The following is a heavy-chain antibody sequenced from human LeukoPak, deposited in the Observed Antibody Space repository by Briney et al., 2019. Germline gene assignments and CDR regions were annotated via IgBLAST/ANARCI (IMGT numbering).Heavy chain of an antibody. J-gene: IGHJ4*02. D-gene: IGHD6-19*01. CDR2: ISYDGSNK. Sequence: GGSLRLSCAASGFTFSNYGIHWVRQAPGKGLEWVAVISYDGSNKYYAESVKGRFTISRDNSKNTLSLQMNSLRAEDTALYYCASAAGPFDNWGQGTLVTVSS. CDR1: GFTFSNYG. CDR3: ASAAGPFDN. V-gene: IGHV3-30*03.